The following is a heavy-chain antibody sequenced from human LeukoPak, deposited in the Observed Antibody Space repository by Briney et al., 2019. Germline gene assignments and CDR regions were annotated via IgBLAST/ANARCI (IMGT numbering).Heavy chain of an antibody. D-gene: IGHD4-17*01. Sequence: SETLSLTCTVSGGSISSGNYYYSWIRQPAGKGLEWLGRIYISGTTNYNPSLKSRVTISVDTSKNQFSLKLSSVTAADTAVYYCARHDVLTVTTYYFDYWGQGTLVTVSS. CDR1: GGSISSGNYY. CDR3: ARHDVLTVTTYYFDY. CDR2: IYISGTT. V-gene: IGHV4-61*02. J-gene: IGHJ4*02.